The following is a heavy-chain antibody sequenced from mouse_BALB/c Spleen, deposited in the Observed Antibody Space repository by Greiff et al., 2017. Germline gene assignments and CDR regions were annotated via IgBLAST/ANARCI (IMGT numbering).Heavy chain of an antibody. Sequence: VQLKESGAELVRSGASVKLSCTASGFNIKDYYMHWVKQRPEQGLEWIGWIDPENGDTEYAPKFQGKATMTADTSSNTAYLQLSSLTSEDTAVSYCSYGYDDYFDYWGQGTTLTVSS. D-gene: IGHD2-2*01. J-gene: IGHJ2*01. CDR3: SYGYDDYFDY. CDR2: IDPENGDT. V-gene: IGHV14-4*02. CDR1: GFNIKDYY.